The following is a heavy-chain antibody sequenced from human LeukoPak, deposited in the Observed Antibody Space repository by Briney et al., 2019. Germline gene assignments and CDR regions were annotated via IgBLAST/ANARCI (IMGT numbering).Heavy chain of an antibody. V-gene: IGHV4-61*02. J-gene: IGHJ6*03. Sequence: SETLSLTCTVSGGSISSGSYYWSWIRQPAGKGLEWIGRIYTSGSTNYNPSLKSRVTISVDTSKNQFSLKLSSVTAADTAVYYCARRVSNGYYYYMDVWGKGTTVTVSS. CDR1: GGSISSGSYY. CDR3: ARRVSNGYYYYMDV. CDR2: IYTSGST. D-gene: IGHD4-11*01.